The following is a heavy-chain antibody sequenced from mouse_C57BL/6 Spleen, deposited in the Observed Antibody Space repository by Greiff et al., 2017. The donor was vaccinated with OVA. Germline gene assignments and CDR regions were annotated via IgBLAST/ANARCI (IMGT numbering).Heavy chain of an antibody. Sequence: EVKLVESGGDLVKPGGSLKLSCAASGFTFSSYGMSWVRQPPDKRLEGVATISSGGSYTYYPDSVKGRFTISRDNAKNTLYLQMSRLKSEDTAMYYCASAYGSRWYFDVWGTGTTVTVSS. J-gene: IGHJ1*03. CDR3: ASAYGSRWYFDV. D-gene: IGHD1-1*01. CDR1: GFTFSSYG. CDR2: ISSGGSYT. V-gene: IGHV5-6*01.